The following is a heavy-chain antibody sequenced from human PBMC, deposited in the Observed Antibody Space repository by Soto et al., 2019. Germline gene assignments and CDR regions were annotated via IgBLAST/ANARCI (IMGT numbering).Heavy chain of an antibody. D-gene: IGHD3-16*02. CDR1: GGTFSSYT. Sequence: SVKVSCKASGGTFSSYTISWVRQAPGQGLEWMGRIIPILGIANYEQKFQGRVTITADKSTSTAYMELSSLRSEDTAVYYCARSPLSGYELSVWFDPWGQGTLVTVSS. CDR2: IIPILGIA. J-gene: IGHJ5*02. V-gene: IGHV1-69*02. CDR3: ARSPLSGYELSVWFDP.